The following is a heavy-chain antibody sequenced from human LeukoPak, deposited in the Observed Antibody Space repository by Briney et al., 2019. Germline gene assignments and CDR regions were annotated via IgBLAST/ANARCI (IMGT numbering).Heavy chain of an antibody. J-gene: IGHJ3*02. CDR1: GFTFNSYG. CDR2: IRYDGSKS. Sequence: GGSLRLSCAASGFTFNSYGMHWVRQAPGKGLEGVAFIRYDGSKSYFADSVKGRFALSRDNSNNTLYLQMSSLRPEDTAVYFCAKDGGSGSYFAFDIWGQGTMVTVSS. V-gene: IGHV3-30*02. CDR3: AKDGGSGSYFAFDI. D-gene: IGHD1-26*01.